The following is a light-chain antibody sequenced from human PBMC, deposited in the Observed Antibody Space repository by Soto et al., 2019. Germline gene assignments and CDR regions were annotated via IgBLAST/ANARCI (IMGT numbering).Light chain of an antibody. CDR1: QSISSW. CDR2: DAS. J-gene: IGKJ1*01. Sequence: DIQMTQSPSTLSASVGYRVTTTFRASQSISSWLAWYQQKPGKAPKLLIYDASSLESGVPSRFSGSGSGTEFTLTISSLQPDDFATYYCQQYNSYWPFGQGTKVDI. V-gene: IGKV1-5*01. CDR3: QQYNSYWP.